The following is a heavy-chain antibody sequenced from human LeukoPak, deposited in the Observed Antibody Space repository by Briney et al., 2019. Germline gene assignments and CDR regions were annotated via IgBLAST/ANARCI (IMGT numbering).Heavy chain of an antibody. D-gene: IGHD5-24*01. CDR1: GFTFSSYA. CDR2: ISYDGSNK. Sequence: GRSLRLSCAASGFTFSSYAMHWVRQAPGKGLEWVAVISYDGSNKYYADSVKGRFTISRDNSKNTLYLQMNSLRAEDTAVYYCARDGQMATMDFDYWGQGTLVTVSS. V-gene: IGHV3-30-3*01. CDR3: ARDGQMATMDFDY. J-gene: IGHJ4*02.